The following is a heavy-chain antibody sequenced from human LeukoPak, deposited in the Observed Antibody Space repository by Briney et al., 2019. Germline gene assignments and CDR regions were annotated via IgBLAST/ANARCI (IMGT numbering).Heavy chain of an antibody. D-gene: IGHD1-26*01. J-gene: IGHJ5*02. V-gene: IGHV4-38-2*02. CDR2: ISHSGGT. CDR1: GYSINNGYY. Sequence: SETLSLACTVSGYSINNGYYWGWIRQPPGKGLEWIGSISHSGGTHYNASLKGRVAISLDTSKNQFFLRLASVTAADTALYYCAREYSGSHNWFDPWGQGTLVTVSS. CDR3: AREYSGSHNWFDP.